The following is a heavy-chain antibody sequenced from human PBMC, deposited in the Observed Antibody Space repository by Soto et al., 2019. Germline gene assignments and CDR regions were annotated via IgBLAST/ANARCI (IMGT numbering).Heavy chain of an antibody. CDR1: GGSISSSSYY. CDR2: IYYSGST. J-gene: IGHJ6*02. CDR3: ASHALMYCSGGSCYYYGMDV. Sequence: PSETLSLTCTVSGGSISSSSYYWGWIRQPPGKGLEWIGSIYYSGSTYYNPSLKSRVTISVDTSKNQFSLKLSSVTAADTAVYYCASHALMYCSGGSCYYYGMDVWGQGTMVTVSS. D-gene: IGHD2-15*01. V-gene: IGHV4-39*01.